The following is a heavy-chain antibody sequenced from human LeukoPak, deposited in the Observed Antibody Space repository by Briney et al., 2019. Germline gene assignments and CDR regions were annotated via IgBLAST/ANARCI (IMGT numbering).Heavy chain of an antibody. J-gene: IGHJ1*01. D-gene: IGHD6-13*01. CDR1: GYTLTELS. Sequence: ASVKVSCKVSGYTLTELSMHWMRQAPGKGLEWMGGLDPEDGETIYAQKFQGRVTMTEDTSTDTAYMELSSLRSEDTAVYYCATKNGPIAAAALGYFQHWGQGTVVTVSS. CDR3: ATKNGPIAAAALGYFQH. V-gene: IGHV1-24*01. CDR2: LDPEDGET.